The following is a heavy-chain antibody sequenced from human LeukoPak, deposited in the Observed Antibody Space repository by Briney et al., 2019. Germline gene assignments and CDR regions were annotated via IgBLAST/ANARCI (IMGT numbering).Heavy chain of an antibody. CDR2: ISAYNGIT. D-gene: IGHD5-12*01. CDR1: GYSFTSYG. CDR3: ARGAELIVAPDY. V-gene: IGHV1-18*01. J-gene: IGHJ4*02. Sequence: ASVTVSCKTSGYSFTSYGINWVRQAPGQGLEWMGWISAYNGITNYAQNLQGRVTMTTDTSTSTVYMELRSLRSDDTAVYYCARGAELIVAPDYWGQGTLVTVSS.